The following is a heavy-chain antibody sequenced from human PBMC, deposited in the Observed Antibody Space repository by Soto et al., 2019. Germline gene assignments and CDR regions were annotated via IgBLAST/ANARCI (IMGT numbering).Heavy chain of an antibody. V-gene: IGHV1-18*01. J-gene: IGHJ4*02. CDR2: ISGYNVNT. CDR1: GYTFGNYG. CDR3: ARERRWEPLLY. D-gene: IGHD1-26*01. Sequence: QVQLVQSGAEVKKPGASVRVSCKASGYTFGNYGITWVRQTSGQGLEWLGWISGYNVNTHYAQKFQDNVTLTTDKSTSTVYMELRSLKSDDTAVYFCARERRWEPLLYWGQGTLVTVSS.